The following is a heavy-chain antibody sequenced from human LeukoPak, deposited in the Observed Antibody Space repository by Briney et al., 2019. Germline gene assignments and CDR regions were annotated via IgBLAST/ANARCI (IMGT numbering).Heavy chain of an antibody. J-gene: IGHJ4*02. Sequence: SGGSLRLSCAASGFSFKDYYFSWIRQPPGKGLEWVAVINVNGGATHYAESVKGRFTISRDNAMTSLYLEMNSLTAEDTAVYYCARGPRILTLGSYYFDYWGQGSLVTVSS. V-gene: IGHV3-11*01. CDR2: INVNGGAT. D-gene: IGHD3-10*01. CDR3: ARGPRILTLGSYYFDY. CDR1: GFSFKDYY.